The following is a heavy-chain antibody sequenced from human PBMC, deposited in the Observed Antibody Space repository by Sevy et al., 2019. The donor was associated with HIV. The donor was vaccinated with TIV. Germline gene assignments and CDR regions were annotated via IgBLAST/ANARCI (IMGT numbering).Heavy chain of an antibody. D-gene: IGHD3-10*01. V-gene: IGHV3-33*01. CDR3: ASGAYYYASRTENFDY. CDR1: GFTLSSYG. Sequence: GGSLRLSCTASGFTLSSYGMHWVRQAPGKGLEWVALIWYDGSRKYYADSVKGRFTISRDNSKNTLYLQMNSLRAEDTAVYYCASGAYYYASRTENFDYWGQGTLVTVSS. CDR2: IWYDGSRK. J-gene: IGHJ4*02.